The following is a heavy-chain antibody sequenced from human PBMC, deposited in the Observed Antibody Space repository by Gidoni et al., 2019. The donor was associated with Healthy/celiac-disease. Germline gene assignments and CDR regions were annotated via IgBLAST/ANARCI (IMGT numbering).Heavy chain of an antibody. Sequence: QVQLQESGPGLVKPSETLSLTCTVSGGSISSYYWSWIRQPPGKGLEWIGYIYYSGSTNYNPSLKSRVTISVDTSKNQFSLKLSSVTAADTAVYYCARVPYGGGDLFFDYWGQGTLVTVSS. V-gene: IGHV4-59*01. D-gene: IGHD2-21*02. CDR3: ARVPYGGGDLFFDY. CDR1: GGSISSYY. J-gene: IGHJ4*02. CDR2: IYYSGST.